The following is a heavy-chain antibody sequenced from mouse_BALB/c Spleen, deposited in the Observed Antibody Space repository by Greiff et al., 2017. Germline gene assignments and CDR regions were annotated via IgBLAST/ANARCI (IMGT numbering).Heavy chain of an antibody. V-gene: IGHV5-15*02. CDR1: GFTFSDYG. D-gene: IGHD1-1*01. J-gene: IGHJ2*01. CDR3: ARGYYGSRYYFDY. Sequence: EVKLQESGGGLVQPGGSRKLSCAASGFTFSDYGMAWVRQAPGKGPEWVAFISNLAYSIYYADTVTGRFTISRENAKNTLYLEMSSLRSEDTAMYYCARGYYGSRYYFDYWGQGTTLTVSS. CDR2: ISNLAYSI.